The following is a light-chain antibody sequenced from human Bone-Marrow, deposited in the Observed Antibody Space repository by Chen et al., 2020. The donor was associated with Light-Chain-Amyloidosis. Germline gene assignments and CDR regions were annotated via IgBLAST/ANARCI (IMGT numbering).Light chain of an antibody. CDR1: QDISSS. CDR3: QQCDNIPYT. V-gene: IGKV1-33*01. CDR2: DTS. Sequence: DIQMTQSPSSLSASVGDRVTITCQASQDISSSLNGYQQKQGEAPKLLIYDTSILETGVPSRFRGSGSGTHFTFTISSLQSEDFATYYCQQCDNIPYTFGQGTKLEIK. J-gene: IGKJ2*01.